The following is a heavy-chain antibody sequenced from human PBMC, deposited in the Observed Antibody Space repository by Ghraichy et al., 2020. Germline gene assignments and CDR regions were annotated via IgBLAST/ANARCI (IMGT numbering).Heavy chain of an antibody. D-gene: IGHD1-26*01. CDR2: ISAHNGKI. V-gene: IGHV1-18*01. CDR1: GYTFSSYG. CDR3: GRDGPRGRYSFDS. J-gene: IGHJ4*02. Sequence: ASVKVSCKASGYTFSSYGVRWVRQAPGQGLEWMGWISAHNGKIKYAQKFEGRVTMTTDTSTNTAHMELRSLRSDDTAVYYCGRDGPRGRYSFDSWGQGTLITVSS.